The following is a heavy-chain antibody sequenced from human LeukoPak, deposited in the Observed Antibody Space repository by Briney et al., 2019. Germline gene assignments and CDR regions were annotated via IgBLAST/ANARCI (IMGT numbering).Heavy chain of an antibody. CDR3: ARDRGRSSTSCSY. J-gene: IGHJ4*02. CDR2: IYPGGVT. Sequence: GGSLRLSCAASGFTINTNYMNWVRQAPGRGLEWLSVIYPGGVTKYAESVKGRFTVSRDIAKNTVYLEMNDLRAEDTALYYCARDRGRSSTSCSYWGQGTLVTVSS. CDR1: GFTINTNY. V-gene: IGHV3-53*01. D-gene: IGHD2-2*01.